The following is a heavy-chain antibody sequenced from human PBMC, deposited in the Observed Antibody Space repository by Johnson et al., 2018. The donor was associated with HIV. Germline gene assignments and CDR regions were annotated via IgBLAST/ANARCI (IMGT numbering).Heavy chain of an antibody. CDR2: ISYDGNIK. J-gene: IGHJ3*02. D-gene: IGHD6-19*01. V-gene: IGHV3-30-3*01. Sequence: VQLVESGGGVVQPGRSLRLSCAPSGFTFSSYAMHWVRQAPGKGLEWVAVISYDGNIKYYADSVKGRFTISRDNSKNSQYLQMNSLRAEDTAVYYCARDGYSSGWYGNDAFDIWGQGTMVTVSS. CDR3: ARDGYSSGWYGNDAFDI. CDR1: GFTFSSYA.